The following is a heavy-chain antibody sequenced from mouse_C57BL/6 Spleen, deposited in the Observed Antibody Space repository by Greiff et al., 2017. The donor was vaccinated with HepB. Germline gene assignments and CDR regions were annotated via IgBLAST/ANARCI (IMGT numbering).Heavy chain of an antibody. Sequence: EVQGVESGGGLVKPGGSLKLSCAASGFTFSSYAMSWVRQTPEKRLEWVATISDGGSYIYYPDNVKGRFTISRDNAKNNLYLQMSHLKSEDTAMYYCARVYSNHEGFAYWGQGTLVTVSA. CDR2: ISDGGSYI. D-gene: IGHD2-5*01. CDR1: GFTFSSYA. V-gene: IGHV5-4*01. CDR3: ARVYSNHEGFAY. J-gene: IGHJ3*01.